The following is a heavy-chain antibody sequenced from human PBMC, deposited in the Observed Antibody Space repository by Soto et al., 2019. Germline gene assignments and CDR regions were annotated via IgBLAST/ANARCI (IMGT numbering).Heavy chain of an antibody. CDR1: GGTFSSYA. J-gene: IGHJ4*02. V-gene: IGHV1-69*13. Sequence: SVKVSCKASGGTFSSYAISWVRQAPGQGLEWMGGIIPIFGTANYAQKFQGRVTITADESTSTAYMELSSLRSEYTAVYYCARAADYYDSSGYYDYWGQGTLVTVSS. CDR3: ARAADYYDSSGYYDY. D-gene: IGHD3-22*01. CDR2: IIPIFGTA.